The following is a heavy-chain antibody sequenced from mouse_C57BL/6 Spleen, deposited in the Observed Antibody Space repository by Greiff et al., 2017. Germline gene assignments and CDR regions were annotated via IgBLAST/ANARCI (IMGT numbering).Heavy chain of an antibody. CDR3: ARSPYGNAWFAY. CDR1: GYTFTSYW. J-gene: IGHJ3*01. V-gene: IGHV1-50*01. D-gene: IGHD2-1*01. CDR2: IDPSDSYT. Sequence: QVHVKQSGAELVKPGASVKLSCKASGYTFTSYWMQWVKQRPGQGLEWIGEIDPSDSYTNYNQKFKGKATLTVDTSSSTAYMQLSSLTSEDSAVYYCARSPYGNAWFAYWGQGTLVTVSA.